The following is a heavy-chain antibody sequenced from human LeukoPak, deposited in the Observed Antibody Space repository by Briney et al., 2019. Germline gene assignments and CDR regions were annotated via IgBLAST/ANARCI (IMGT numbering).Heavy chain of an antibody. CDR1: GFNFNEYA. V-gene: IGHV3-43D*04. D-gene: IGHD5-18*01. CDR2: ISWDGGST. J-gene: IGHJ4*02. Sequence: PGGSLRLSCTASGFNFNEYAMHWVRQAPGKGLEWLSLISWDGGSTFYADSVRGRFTISRDNSKNSLYLQTNSLGGEDTALFYCAASPGYSYGNIEYWGQGTLVTVSS. CDR3: AASPGYSYGNIEY.